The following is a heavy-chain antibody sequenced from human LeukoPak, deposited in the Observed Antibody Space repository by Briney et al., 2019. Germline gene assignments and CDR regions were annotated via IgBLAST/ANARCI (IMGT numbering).Heavy chain of an antibody. CDR3: ARSYGSGSFYYFDY. CDR2: MYYSGST. Sequence: PSETLSLTCTVSGGSISSYYCSWIRQPPGKGLEWIGYMYYSGSTNYNPSLKSRVSISVDTSKNQFSLKLSSVTAADTAVYYCARSYGSGSFYYFDYWGQGTLVTVSS. J-gene: IGHJ4*02. V-gene: IGHV4-59*01. CDR1: GGSISSYY. D-gene: IGHD3-10*01.